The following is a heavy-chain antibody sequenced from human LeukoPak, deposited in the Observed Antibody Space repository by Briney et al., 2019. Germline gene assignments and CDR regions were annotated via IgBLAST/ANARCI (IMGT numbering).Heavy chain of an antibody. Sequence: PSETLSLTCTVSGGSISSYYWSWIRQPPGKGLEWIGYIYYSGSTNYNPSLKSRVTISVDTSKNQFSLKLSPVTAADTAVYYCARAAYYYDSSGSLNENFDYWGQGTLVTVSS. D-gene: IGHD3-22*01. CDR3: ARAAYYYDSSGSLNENFDY. CDR1: GGSISSYY. V-gene: IGHV4-59*01. J-gene: IGHJ4*02. CDR2: IYYSGST.